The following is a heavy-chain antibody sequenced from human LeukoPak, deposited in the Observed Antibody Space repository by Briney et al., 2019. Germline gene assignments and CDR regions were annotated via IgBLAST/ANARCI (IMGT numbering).Heavy chain of an antibody. D-gene: IGHD6-6*01. CDR3: ASIAARPTYYYYYMDV. CDR2: IYYSGST. CDR1: GGSISSSSYY. V-gene: IGHV4-39*01. J-gene: IGHJ6*03. Sequence: PSETLSLTCTVSGGSISSSSYYWGWIRQPPGKGLEWIGSIYYSGSTYYNPSLKSRVTISVDTSKNQFSLKLSSVTAADTAVYYCASIAARPTYYYYYMDVWGKGTMVTVSS.